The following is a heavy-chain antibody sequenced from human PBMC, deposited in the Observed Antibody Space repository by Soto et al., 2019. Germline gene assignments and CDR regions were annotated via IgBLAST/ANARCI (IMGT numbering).Heavy chain of an antibody. CDR2: ISSGSSTI. V-gene: IGHV3-48*01. J-gene: IGHJ6*03. CDR1: GISFSTYA. CDR3: AVDFYYMDV. Sequence: EVQLVESGGGLVQPGGSLSLSCAASGISFSTYAMNWVRQAPGKGLEWGSYISSGSSTIYYADSVKGRFTISRDNAKKSLFLQMNSMRAEDTAVYFCAVDFYYMDVWGKGTTVSVS.